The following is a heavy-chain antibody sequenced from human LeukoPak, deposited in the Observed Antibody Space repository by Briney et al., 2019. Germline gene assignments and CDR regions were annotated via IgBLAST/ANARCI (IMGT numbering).Heavy chain of an antibody. D-gene: IGHD3-9*01. Sequence: ASVKVSCKVSGYTLTELSMHWVRQAPGKGLEWMGGFDPEDGETIYAQKFQGRVTMTEDTSTDTAYMELSSLRSEDTAVYYCAKDRSWNNILTGYYIYDYDYWGQGTLVTVSS. J-gene: IGHJ4*02. V-gene: IGHV1-24*01. CDR3: AKDRSWNNILTGYYIYDYDY. CDR1: GYTLTELS. CDR2: FDPEDGET.